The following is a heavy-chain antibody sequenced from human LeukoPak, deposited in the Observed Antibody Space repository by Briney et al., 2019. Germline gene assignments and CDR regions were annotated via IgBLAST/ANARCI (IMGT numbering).Heavy chain of an antibody. D-gene: IGHD3-9*01. CDR3: ARGDSVLTNY. V-gene: IGHV1-46*01. CDR1: GYTFTSYY. CDR2: INPSGGST. Sequence: ASVKVSCKASGYTFTSYYIHWVRQAPGQGLEWMGLINPSGGSTNYAQKFQGRVTMTRDTSTSTVCMELSSLRSEDTAVYYCARGDSVLTNYWGQGTPVTVSS. J-gene: IGHJ4*02.